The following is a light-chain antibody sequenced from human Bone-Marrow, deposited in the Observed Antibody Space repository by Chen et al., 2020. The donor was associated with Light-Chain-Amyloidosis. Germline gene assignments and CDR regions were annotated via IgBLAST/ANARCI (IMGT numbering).Light chain of an antibody. J-gene: IGLJ2*01. CDR1: DLPTKY. V-gene: IGLV3-25*03. Sequence: SYELTQPPSLSVSPGQTARITCSGDDLPTKYAYWYHQKPGQAPVLVIHRDTERPSGISERFSGYSSETTATLTISGVQAEDEADYHCQSADSSGTYEVIFGGGTKLTVL. CDR3: QSADSSGTYEVI. CDR2: RDT.